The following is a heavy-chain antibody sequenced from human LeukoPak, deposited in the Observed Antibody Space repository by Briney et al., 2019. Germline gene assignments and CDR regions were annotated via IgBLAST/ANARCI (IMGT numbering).Heavy chain of an antibody. CDR3: ARGNYYGSGSHVDY. J-gene: IGHJ4*02. CDR1: GGSFSGYY. V-gene: IGHV4-34*01. CDR2: INRSGST. Sequence: SETLSLACAVYGGSFSGYYWSWIRQPPGKGLEWIGEINRSGSTNYNPFLKSRVTISVDTSKNQFSLKLSSVTAADTAVYYCARGNYYGSGSHVDYWGQGTLVTVSS. D-gene: IGHD3-10*01.